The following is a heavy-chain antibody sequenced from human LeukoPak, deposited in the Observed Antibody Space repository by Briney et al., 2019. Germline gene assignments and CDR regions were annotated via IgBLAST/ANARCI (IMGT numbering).Heavy chain of an antibody. J-gene: IGHJ3*02. CDR2: INPDSGDT. Sequence: LEWMGCINPDSGDTNYAQKFQGGVTMTRDTSISTAYMELNRLRSDDTAVYYCARESGAFDIWGQGTMVTVSS. V-gene: IGHV1-2*02. CDR3: ARESGAFDI.